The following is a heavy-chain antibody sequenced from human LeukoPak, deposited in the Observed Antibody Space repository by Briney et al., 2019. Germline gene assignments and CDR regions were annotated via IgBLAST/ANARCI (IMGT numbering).Heavy chain of an antibody. D-gene: IGHD5-12*01. CDR2: ISTSSSII. Sequence: GGSLRLSCAASGFTFSSYSMNWVRQAPGKGLEWVSYISTSSSIIYYADSVKGRFTISRDTAKSSLYLQMTSLRDDDTAVYYCARGGYIDCWGQGTLVTVSS. J-gene: IGHJ4*02. CDR3: ARGGYIDC. CDR1: GFTFSSYS. V-gene: IGHV3-48*02.